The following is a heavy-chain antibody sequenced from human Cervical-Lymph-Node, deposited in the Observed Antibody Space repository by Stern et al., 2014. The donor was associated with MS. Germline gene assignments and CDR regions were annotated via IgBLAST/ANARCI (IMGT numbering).Heavy chain of an antibody. D-gene: IGHD6-13*01. J-gene: IGHJ3*01. Sequence: QVQLVKSGAEVKKPGASVKVSCKASGYTFTDYDISWVRHAPGQGPEWMGWTGTNIANTNYAQKFPGTVSIATDTSTSTVYMELRSLRSDDTAMYYCRAGSDAFDVWGQGTMVTVSS. CDR1: GYTFTDYD. CDR2: TGTNIANT. V-gene: IGHV1-18*01. CDR3: RAGSDAFDV.